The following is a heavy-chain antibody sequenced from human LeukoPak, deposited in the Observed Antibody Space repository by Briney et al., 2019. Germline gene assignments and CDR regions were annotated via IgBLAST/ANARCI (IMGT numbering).Heavy chain of an antibody. CDR2: IGTAGDT. J-gene: IGHJ2*01. CDR1: GFTFSSYD. V-gene: IGHV3-13*01. D-gene: IGHD5/OR15-5a*01. Sequence: PGGSLRLSCAASGFTFSSYDMHWVRQATGKGLEWVSAIGTAGDTYYPGSVKGRFTISRENAKNSLYLQMNSLRAGDTAVYYCARESTPKGYFDLWGRGTLVTVSS. CDR3: ARESTPKGYFDL.